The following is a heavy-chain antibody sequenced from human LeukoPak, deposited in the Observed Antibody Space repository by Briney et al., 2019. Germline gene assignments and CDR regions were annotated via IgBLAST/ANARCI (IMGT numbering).Heavy chain of an antibody. D-gene: IGHD3-3*01. V-gene: IGHV3-30-3*02. J-gene: IGHJ4*02. CDR2: ISYDGSNK. CDR1: GFTFSSYA. CDR3: AKSGDFWSGYYTY. Sequence: PSGGSLRLSCAASGFTFSSYAMHWVRQAPGKGLEWVAVISYDGSNKYYADSVKGRFTISRDNSKNTLYLQMNSLRAEDTAVYYCAKSGDFWSGYYTYWGQGTLVTVSS.